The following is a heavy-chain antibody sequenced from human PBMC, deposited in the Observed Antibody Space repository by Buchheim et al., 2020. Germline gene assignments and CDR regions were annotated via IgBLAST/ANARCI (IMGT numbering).Heavy chain of an antibody. CDR2: INPNSGGT. D-gene: IGHD3-9*01. Sequence: QVQLVQSGAEVKKPGASVKFSCKASGYTFTGYYMHWVRQAPGQGLEWMGWINPNSGGTNYAQKFQGWVTMTRDTSISTAYMELSRLRSDDTAVYYCARALYYDILTGSGEVYGMDVWGQGTT. V-gene: IGHV1-2*04. J-gene: IGHJ6*02. CDR3: ARALYYDILTGSGEVYGMDV. CDR1: GYTFTGYY.